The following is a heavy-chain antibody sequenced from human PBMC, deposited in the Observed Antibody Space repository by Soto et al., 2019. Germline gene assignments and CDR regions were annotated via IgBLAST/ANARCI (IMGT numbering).Heavy chain of an antibody. Sequence: SETLALSCAVYGGSFSSYDWSWIRQPPGKGLEWIGEINHSGSTNYNPSLKSRVTISVDTSKNQFSLKLSSVTAADTAVYYCARGESGYSGYANWFDPWGQGTLVTVSS. CDR3: ARGESGYSGYANWFDP. V-gene: IGHV4-34*01. CDR1: GGSFSSYD. J-gene: IGHJ5*02. CDR2: INHSGST. D-gene: IGHD5-12*01.